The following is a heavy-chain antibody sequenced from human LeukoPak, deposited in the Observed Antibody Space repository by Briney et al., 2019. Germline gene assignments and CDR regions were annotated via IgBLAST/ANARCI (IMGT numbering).Heavy chain of an antibody. J-gene: IGHJ4*02. CDR3: ARHVRPMVTFDH. V-gene: IGHV4-59*08. CDR2: IYYSGST. CDR1: GGSISSYY. D-gene: IGHD5-18*01. Sequence: KSSETLSLTCTVSGGSISSYYWSWIRQPPGKGLEWIGYIYYSGSTNYNPSLKSRVTISVDTSKNQFSLKLSSVTAADTAVYYCARHVRPMVTFDHWGQGTLVTVSS.